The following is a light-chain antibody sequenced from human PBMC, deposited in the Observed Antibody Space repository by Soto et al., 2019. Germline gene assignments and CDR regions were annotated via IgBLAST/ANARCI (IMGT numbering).Light chain of an antibody. CDR3: LSFDSSLSVV. CDR1: SSNIGAGYD. CDR2: GNT. J-gene: IGLJ2*01. V-gene: IGLV1-40*01. Sequence: QSVLTQPPSVSGAPGQRVTISCTGSSSNIGAGYDVHWYQQLPGRAPKLLIYGNTNRPSGVPDRFSGSKSGTSASLAITVLQAEDEADYYCLSFDSSLSVVFGGGTQLTVL.